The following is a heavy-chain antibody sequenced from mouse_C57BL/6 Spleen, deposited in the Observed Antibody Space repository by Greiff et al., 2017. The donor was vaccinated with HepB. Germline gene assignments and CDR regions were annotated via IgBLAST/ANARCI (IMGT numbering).Heavy chain of an antibody. Sequence: VQLQQSVAELVRPGASVKLSCTASGFNIKNTYMHWVKQSPEQGLEWIGRIDPANGNTKYAPKFQGKATITADTSSNTAYLQLSSLTSEDTAIYYCARDYYGSGLYWYFDVCGTGTTVTVSS. CDR3: ARDYYGSGLYWYFDV. J-gene: IGHJ1*03. CDR1: GFNIKNTY. V-gene: IGHV14-3*01. D-gene: IGHD1-1*01. CDR2: IDPANGNT.